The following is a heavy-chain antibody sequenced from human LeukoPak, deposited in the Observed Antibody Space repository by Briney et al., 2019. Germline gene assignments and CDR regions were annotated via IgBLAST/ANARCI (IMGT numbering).Heavy chain of an antibody. CDR1: GFTFSDYR. CDR3: ARDGGGTDYGPNYYFFYMDV. D-gene: IGHD4-17*01. Sequence: PGGSLRLSCAASGFTFSDYRMNWVRQAPGTGLEWLSYISTTGSTIYYTDSLKGRFTISRGNAENSLYLQMNSLRDEDTAVYYCARDGGGTDYGPNYYFFYMDVWGKGTTVTASS. V-gene: IGHV3-48*02. J-gene: IGHJ6*03. CDR2: ISTTGSTI.